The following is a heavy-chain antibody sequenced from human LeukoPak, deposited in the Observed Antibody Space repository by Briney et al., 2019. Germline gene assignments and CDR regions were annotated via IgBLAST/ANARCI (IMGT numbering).Heavy chain of an antibody. CDR3: ARGFRRDYRYFDFERYFDY. Sequence: GGSLRLSCAASGFTFSRYGMHWVRQAPGKGLEWVAVISYDGSNKYYADSVKGRFTISRDNSKNPLYLQMNSLRAEDTAVYYCARGFRRDYRYFDFERYFDYWGQGTLVTVSS. J-gene: IGHJ4*02. CDR2: ISYDGSNK. D-gene: IGHD3-9*01. V-gene: IGHV3-30*03. CDR1: GFTFSRYG.